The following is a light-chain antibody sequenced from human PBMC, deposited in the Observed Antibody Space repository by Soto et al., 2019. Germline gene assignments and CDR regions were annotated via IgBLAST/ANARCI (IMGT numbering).Light chain of an antibody. V-gene: IGKV1-39*01. CDR2: ATS. J-gene: IGKJ1*01. CDR3: LQYHNLWA. CDR1: RNVSIY. Sequence: PLTQSPSSLAASVGDRLTLTCRASRNVSIYLNWYQHKPGKGPTLLIHATSNLQIGVPSRFSGSGSGTEFTLTISSLQSEDFTVYSCLQYHNLWAFGQGTKVDIK.